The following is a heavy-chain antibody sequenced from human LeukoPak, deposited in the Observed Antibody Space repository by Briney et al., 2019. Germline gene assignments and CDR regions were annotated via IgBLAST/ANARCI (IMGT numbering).Heavy chain of an antibody. J-gene: IGHJ6*03. CDR1: GFTFSSYG. Sequence: GRSLRLSCAASGFTFSSYGMHWVRQAPGKGLEWVAVIWYDGSNKYYADSVKGRFTISRDNSKNTLYLQMNSLRTEDTAVYYCAGCGPDDYYYYMDVWGKGTTVTVSS. D-gene: IGHD1-26*01. CDR3: AGCGPDDYYYYMDV. V-gene: IGHV3-33*01. CDR2: IWYDGSNK.